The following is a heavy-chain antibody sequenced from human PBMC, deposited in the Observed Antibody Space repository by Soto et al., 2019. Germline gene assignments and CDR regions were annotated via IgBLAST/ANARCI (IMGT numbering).Heavy chain of an antibody. V-gene: IGHV3-30-3*01. CDR1: GFTLYRYA. J-gene: IGHJ4*02. Sequence: QVQLVESGGGVVQPGRSVSLLCTACGFTLYRYAILWLPRSRRRGLEWVAVISYDGSNKYYADSVKGRFTISRDNSKNTLFLQMNSLRAEDTAVYYCARVGRLHYFDYWGQGTLVTVSS. CDR3: ARVGRLHYFDY. CDR2: ISYDGSNK. D-gene: IGHD4-17*01.